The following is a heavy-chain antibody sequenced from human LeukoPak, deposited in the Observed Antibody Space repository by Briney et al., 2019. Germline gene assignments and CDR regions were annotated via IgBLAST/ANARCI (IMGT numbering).Heavy chain of an antibody. Sequence: GGSLRLSCAASGFTFDDYAMHWVRQAPGKGLEWVSLISWDGGSTYYADSVKGRFTISRDNSKNSLYLQMNSLRAEDTALYYCAKPVLRYFDWSPGPIDYFDYWGQGTLVTVSS. D-gene: IGHD3-9*01. J-gene: IGHJ4*02. CDR1: GFTFDDYA. CDR2: ISWDGGST. V-gene: IGHV3-43D*03. CDR3: AKPVLRYFDWSPGPIDYFDY.